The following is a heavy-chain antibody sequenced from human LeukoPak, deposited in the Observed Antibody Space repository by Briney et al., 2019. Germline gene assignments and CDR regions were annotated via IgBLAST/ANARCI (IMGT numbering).Heavy chain of an antibody. J-gene: IGHJ4*02. CDR1: GFTFCNYA. V-gene: IGHV3-23*01. Sequence: PGGSLRLSCAASGFTFCNYAMTWVRQAPGKGLEWVSSITNTGAATYYADSVKGRFTISRDNSKTTLYFQMNSLRVEDTAIYYCAKDRAGYSYGTFEAWGQGALVIVSS. D-gene: IGHD5-18*01. CDR3: AKDRAGYSYGTFEA. CDR2: ITNTGAAT.